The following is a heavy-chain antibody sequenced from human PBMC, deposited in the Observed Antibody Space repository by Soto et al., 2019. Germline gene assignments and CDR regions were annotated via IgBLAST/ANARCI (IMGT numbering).Heavy chain of an antibody. CDR1: GFTFSSYA. CDR3: AKDLGYSSSWYGVDYYYYGMDV. Sequence: GGSLRLSCAASGFTFSSYAMSWVRQAPGKGLEWVSAISGSGGSTYYADSVKGRFTISRDNSKNTLYLQMNSLRAEDTAVYYCAKDLGYSSSWYGVDYYYYGMDVWGQGTTVTVSS. J-gene: IGHJ6*01. CDR2: ISGSGGST. V-gene: IGHV3-23*01. D-gene: IGHD6-13*01.